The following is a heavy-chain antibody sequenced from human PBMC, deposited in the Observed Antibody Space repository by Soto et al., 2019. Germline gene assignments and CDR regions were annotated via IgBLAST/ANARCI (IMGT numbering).Heavy chain of an antibody. CDR1: GFTFSSYS. CDR2: ISSSSSYI. V-gene: IGHV3-21*01. Sequence: PGGSLRLSCAASGFTFSSYSMNWVRQAPGKGLEWVSSISSSSSYIYYADSVKGRFTISRDNAKNSLYLQMNSLRAEDTAVYYCARDGDDILTGLYYYGMDVWGQGTTVTVSS. CDR3: ARDGDDILTGLYYYGMDV. D-gene: IGHD3-9*01. J-gene: IGHJ6*02.